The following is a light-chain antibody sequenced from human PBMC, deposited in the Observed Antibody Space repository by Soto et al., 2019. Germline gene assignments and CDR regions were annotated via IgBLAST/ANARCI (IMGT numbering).Light chain of an antibody. J-gene: IGKJ1*01. Sequence: EIVMTQSPATLSVSPGERATLSCRASQSVSSNLAWYQQKPGQAPRLLIYGASTRATGIPARFSGSGSGTEFTLTISSRQSEDFAVYYCQQYNNWPRAVGQGTKVES. CDR1: QSVSSN. CDR3: QQYNNWPRA. V-gene: IGKV3-15*01. CDR2: GAS.